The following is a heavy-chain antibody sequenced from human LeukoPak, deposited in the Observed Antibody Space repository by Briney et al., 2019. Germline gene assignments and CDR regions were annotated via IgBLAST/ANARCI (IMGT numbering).Heavy chain of an antibody. CDR1: GGSISSSSYY. Sequence: SETLSLTCTVSGGSISSSSYYWGWIRQPPGKGLEWIRSIYYSGSTYYNPSLKSRVTISVDTSKNQFSLKLSSVTAADTAVYYCARLAWELLDYFDYWGQGTLVTVSS. CDR3: ARLAWELLDYFDY. D-gene: IGHD1-26*01. V-gene: IGHV4-39*01. CDR2: IYYSGST. J-gene: IGHJ4*02.